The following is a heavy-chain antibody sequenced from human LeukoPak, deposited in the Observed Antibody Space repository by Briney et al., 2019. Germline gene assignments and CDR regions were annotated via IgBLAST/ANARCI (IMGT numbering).Heavy chain of an antibody. V-gene: IGHV3-53*01. J-gene: IGHJ3*02. CDR2: IYSGGST. CDR3: ARGRGGYYYVGAFDI. CDR1: EFSFNSYA. D-gene: IGHD3-22*01. Sequence: GGSLRLSCVASEFSFNSYAMSWVRQAPGKGLEWVSVIYSGGSTYYADSVKGRFTISRDNSKNTLYLQMNGLRAEDTAVYYCARGRGGYYYVGAFDIWGQGTMVTVSS.